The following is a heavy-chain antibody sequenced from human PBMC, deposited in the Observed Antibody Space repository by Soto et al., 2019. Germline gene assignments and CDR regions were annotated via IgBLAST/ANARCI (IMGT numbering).Heavy chain of an antibody. CDR1: GSSVNTGY. Sequence: QMQLQESGPGLVKPSETLSLTCTVSGSSVNTGYWSWIRQPPGKGLEWIGFMYFAGRFNYNPSLSIRVTISVETSKNQFSMTLTSVTAADKAVYYCARSYYDSTGLAVDPWGQGILVTVSS. CDR3: ARSYYDSTGLAVDP. D-gene: IGHD3-22*01. CDR2: MYFAGRF. V-gene: IGHV4-59*02. J-gene: IGHJ5*02.